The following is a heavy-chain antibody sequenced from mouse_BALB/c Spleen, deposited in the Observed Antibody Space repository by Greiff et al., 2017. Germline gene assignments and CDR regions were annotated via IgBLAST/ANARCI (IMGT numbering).Heavy chain of an antibody. CDR1: GFNFTDYY. J-gene: IGHJ3*01. D-gene: IGHD3-1*01. Sequence: EVQGVESGAELVRPGASVKLSCTASGFNFTDYYMHWVKQRPEQGLGWIGWIDPENGDTEYAPKFQGKATMTADTSSNTAYLQLSSLTSEDTAVYCCNGAARAFAYWGQGTLVTVSA. CDR3: NGAARAFAY. CDR2: IDPENGDT. V-gene: IGHV14-4*02.